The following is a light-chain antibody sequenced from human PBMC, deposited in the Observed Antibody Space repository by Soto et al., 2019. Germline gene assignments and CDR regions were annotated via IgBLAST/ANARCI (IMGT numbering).Light chain of an antibody. J-gene: IGLJ3*02. CDR2: SDN. CDR3: ASWDDSLNGWV. CDR1: SSSIGSNT. Sequence: QSVLTQPPSASGTPGQRVTISCSGTSSSIGSNTVNWYQHLPGPAPKLLIYSDNERPSGVPDRFSGSKSGTSASLAISGLQSEDEADYYCASWDDSLNGWVFGGGTQLTVL. V-gene: IGLV1-44*01.